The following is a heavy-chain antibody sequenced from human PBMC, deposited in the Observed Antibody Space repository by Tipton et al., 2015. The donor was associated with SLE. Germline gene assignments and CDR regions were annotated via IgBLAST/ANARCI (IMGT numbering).Heavy chain of an antibody. Sequence: SLRLSCEASGFTFSNYWMNWVRQAPGKGLEWVANIKRDGTEKYYLDSVRGRFTISRDNAKKSLYLQMNSLRAEDTAIYYCAKVHDYGDYGYWGQGTLVTVSS. J-gene: IGHJ4*02. V-gene: IGHV3-7*05. CDR3: AKVHDYGDYGY. CDR2: IKRDGTEK. CDR1: GFTFSNYW. D-gene: IGHD4-17*01.